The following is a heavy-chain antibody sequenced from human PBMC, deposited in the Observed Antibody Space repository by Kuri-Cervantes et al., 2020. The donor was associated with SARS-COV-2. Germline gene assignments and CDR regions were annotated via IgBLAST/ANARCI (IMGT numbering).Heavy chain of an antibody. V-gene: IGHV3-48*01. CDR3: ARDQGGYYGSGSFDY. Sequence: ETLSLTCAASGFTFSSYSMNWVRQAPGKGLEWVSYISSSSSTIYCADSVKGRFTISRDNAKNSLYLQMNSLRAEDTAVYYCARDQGGYYGSGSFDYWGQGTLVTVSS. J-gene: IGHJ4*02. D-gene: IGHD3-10*01. CDR2: ISSSSSTI. CDR1: GFTFSSYS.